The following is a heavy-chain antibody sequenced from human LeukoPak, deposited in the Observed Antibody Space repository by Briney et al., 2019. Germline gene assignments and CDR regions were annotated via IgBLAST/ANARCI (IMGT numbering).Heavy chain of an antibody. J-gene: IGHJ4*02. CDR3: ARLVVGATYLDY. Sequence: WLRQPPGRGLEWIGYIYYSGSTYYNPSLKSRVTISVDTSKNQFSLKLSSVTAADTAVYYCARLVVGATYLDYWGQGTLVTVSS. D-gene: IGHD1-26*01. V-gene: IGHV4-30-4*01. CDR2: IYYSGST.